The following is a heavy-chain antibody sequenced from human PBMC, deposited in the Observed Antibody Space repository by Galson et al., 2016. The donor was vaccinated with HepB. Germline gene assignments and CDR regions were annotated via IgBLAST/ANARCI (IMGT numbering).Heavy chain of an antibody. J-gene: IGHJ4*02. CDR3: VKWDHYFDY. D-gene: IGHD1-26*01. V-gene: IGHV3-7*01. Sequence: DSVKGRFTISRDNAKNSLNLQMNSLRAEDTAVYYCVKWDHYFDYWGQGTLVTVSS.